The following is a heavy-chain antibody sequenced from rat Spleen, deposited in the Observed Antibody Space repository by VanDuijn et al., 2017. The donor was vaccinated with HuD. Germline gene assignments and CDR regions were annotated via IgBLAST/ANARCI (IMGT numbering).Heavy chain of an antibody. CDR3: QKGHYGYTDYCDY. Sequence: EVQLVESGGGLVQPGRSLKLSCAASGFTFSNYGMAWVRQAPTKGLEWVATLSYDGTTTYYRDSVKGRFTISRDIAKSTLYLQMDSLRSEDTATYYWQKGHYGYTDYCDYWGQGVMVTVSS. J-gene: IGHJ2*01. D-gene: IGHD1-9*01. V-gene: IGHV5-29*01. CDR1: GFTFSNYG. CDR2: LSYDGTTT.